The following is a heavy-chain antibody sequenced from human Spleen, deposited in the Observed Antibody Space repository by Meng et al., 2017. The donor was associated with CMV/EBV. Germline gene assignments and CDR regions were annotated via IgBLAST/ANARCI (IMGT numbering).Heavy chain of an antibody. CDR3: ARAAADDDFWSDYEGPGGLDV. V-gene: IGHV4-34*01. J-gene: IGHJ6*02. CDR1: GGSFSGYY. Sequence: GSLRLSCAVYGGSFSGYYWSWIRQPPGKGLEWIGEINHSGSTNYNPSLKSRVTISVDTSKNQFSLKLSSVTAADTAVYYCARAAADDDFWSDYEGPGGLDVWGQGTTVTVSS. D-gene: IGHD3-3*01. CDR2: INHSGST.